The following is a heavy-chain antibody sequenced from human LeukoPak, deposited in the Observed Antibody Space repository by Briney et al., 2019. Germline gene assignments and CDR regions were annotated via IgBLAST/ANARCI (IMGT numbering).Heavy chain of an antibody. CDR1: GGTFSSYA. D-gene: IGHD1-26*01. CDR3: ATDYEVGATGHFDY. V-gene: IGHV1-69*13. J-gene: IGHJ4*02. Sequence: ASVKVSCKASGGTFSSYAISWVRQAPGQGLEWMGGIIPIFGTANYAQKFQGRVTITADESTSTAYMELSSLRSEDTAVYYCATDYEVGATGHFDYWGQGTLVTVSS. CDR2: IIPIFGTA.